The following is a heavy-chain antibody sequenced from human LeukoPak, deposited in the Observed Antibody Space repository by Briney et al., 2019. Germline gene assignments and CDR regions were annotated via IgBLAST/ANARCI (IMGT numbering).Heavy chain of an antibody. CDR1: GFTFSSYA. J-gene: IGHJ5*02. Sequence: GGSLRLSCAASGFTFSSYAMSWVRQAPGKGLEWVSAISGSGGSTYYADSVKGRFTISRDNSKITLYLQMNSLRAEDTAVYYCAKQGTMVRGVIAWFDPWGQGTLVTVSS. CDR3: AKQGTMVRGVIAWFDP. CDR2: ISGSGGST. V-gene: IGHV3-23*01. D-gene: IGHD3-10*01.